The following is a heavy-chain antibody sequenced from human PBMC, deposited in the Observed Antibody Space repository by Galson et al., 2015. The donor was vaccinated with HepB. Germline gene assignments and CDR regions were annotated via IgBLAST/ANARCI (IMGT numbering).Heavy chain of an antibody. CDR3: ARLVGRRF. J-gene: IGHJ4*02. CDR2: IKTKSEGGTT. V-gene: IGHV3-15*01. Sequence: SLRLSCAASGFTFSEAWMSWVRQAPGKGLEWVGRIKTKSEGGTTDYAAPVKGRFTISRDDSKNTLFLQMKSLKTEDTAVYYCARLVGRRFWGQGTLVTVSS. CDR1: GFTFSEAW. D-gene: IGHD1-14*01.